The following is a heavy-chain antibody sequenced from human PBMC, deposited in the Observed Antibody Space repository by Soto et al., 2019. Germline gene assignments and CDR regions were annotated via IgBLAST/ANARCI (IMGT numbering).Heavy chain of an antibody. V-gene: IGHV3-48*02. Sequence: SGGSLRLSCAVSGFTFSSYSMNWVRQAPGKGLEWVSYISSSGTAIYSADSVKGRFTISRDNAKNSLYLQMNSLRDEDTAVYYCARDIMPPLGFYQCGMDVWGQGTTVTVSS. CDR2: ISSSGTAI. CDR3: ARDIMPPLGFYQCGMDV. CDR1: GFTFSSYS. J-gene: IGHJ6*02. D-gene: IGHD3-3*02.